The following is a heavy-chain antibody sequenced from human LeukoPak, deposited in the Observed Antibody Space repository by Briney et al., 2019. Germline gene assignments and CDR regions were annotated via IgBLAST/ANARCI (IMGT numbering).Heavy chain of an antibody. CDR2: ITGSGGGT. CDR1: GFTFSSYA. J-gene: IGHJ4*02. CDR3: PKEGYGSGSYYNDY. D-gene: IGHD3-10*01. V-gene: IGHV3-23*01. Sequence: PGGSLRLSCAASGFTFSSYAMSWVRQAPGKGLEWVSAITGSGGGTYYADSVKGRFTISRDNSKNTLYLQMNSLRPEDTAVYYCPKEGYGSGSYYNDYWGQGTLVTVSS.